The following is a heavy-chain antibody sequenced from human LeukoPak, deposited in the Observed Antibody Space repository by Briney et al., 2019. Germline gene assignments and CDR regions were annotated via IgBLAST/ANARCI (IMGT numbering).Heavy chain of an antibody. CDR1: GYTFTSYG. CDR3: ARDQVGATTEPRWWFDP. Sequence: ASVKVSRKASGYTFTSYGISWVRQAPGQGLEWMGWISAYNGNTNYAQKLQGRVTMTTDTSTSTAYMELRSLRSDDTAVYYCARDQVGATTEPRWWFDPWGQGTLVTVSS. D-gene: IGHD1-26*01. CDR2: ISAYNGNT. J-gene: IGHJ5*02. V-gene: IGHV1-18*01.